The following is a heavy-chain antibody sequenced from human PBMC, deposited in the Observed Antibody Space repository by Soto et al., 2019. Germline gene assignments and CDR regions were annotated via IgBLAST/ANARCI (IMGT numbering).Heavy chain of an antibody. D-gene: IGHD2-15*01. J-gene: IGHJ6*02. CDR2: IYYSGST. Sequence: SETLSLTCTVSGGSISSGGYYWSWIRQHPGKGLEWIGYIYYSGSTYYNPSLKSRVTISVDTSKNQFSLKLSSVTAADTAVYYCARDSRYCSGGSCYSGPGYYYYYGMDVWGQGTTVTVSS. CDR1: GGSISSGGYY. CDR3: ARDSRYCSGGSCYSGPGYYYYYGMDV. V-gene: IGHV4-31*03.